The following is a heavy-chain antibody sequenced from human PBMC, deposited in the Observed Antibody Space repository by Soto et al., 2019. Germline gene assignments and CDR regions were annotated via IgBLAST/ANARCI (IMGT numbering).Heavy chain of an antibody. V-gene: IGHV3-33*01. D-gene: IGHD5-18*01. J-gene: IGHJ3*01. Sequence: QLQLVESGGGVVQHGRSLRLSCGASGFNISSYGMHWVRQAPGKGLEWVAVTWYDGSNKYYADSVKGRFTISRDNSKNTLYLQVNSLRAEDTAVYYCAREDTTLVGNAFDVWGQGTTVTVSS. CDR1: GFNISSYG. CDR2: TWYDGSNK. CDR3: AREDTTLVGNAFDV.